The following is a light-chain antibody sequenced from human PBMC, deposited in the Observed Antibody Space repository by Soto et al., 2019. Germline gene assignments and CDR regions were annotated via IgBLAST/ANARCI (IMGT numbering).Light chain of an antibody. CDR3: QQYENLPT. CDR2: DAS. Sequence: DIQITQSRSSLSGSVAERVTISCQASQNINNYLNWYQQKPGRAPQXLIYDASNLEAGVPSRFRGSGSGTDSTFTISRLKPEDIATYYCQQYENLPTFGQGTRLEIK. CDR1: QNINNY. V-gene: IGKV1-33*01. J-gene: IGKJ5*01.